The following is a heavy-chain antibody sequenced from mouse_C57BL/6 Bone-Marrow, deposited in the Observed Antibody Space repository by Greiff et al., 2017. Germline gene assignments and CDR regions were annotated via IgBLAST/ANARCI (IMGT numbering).Heavy chain of an antibody. CDR1: GYTFTSYG. J-gene: IGHJ1*03. D-gene: IGHD2-3*01. CDR2: IYPRSGNT. Sequence: VQLQQSGAELARPGASVKLSCKASGYTFTSYGISWVKQRTGQGLEWIGEIYPRSGNTYYNEKFKGKATLTADKSSSTAYMELRSLTSEDSAVLVCARPGYYVGWYFDVWGTGTTVTVSA. V-gene: IGHV1-81*01. CDR3: ARPGYYVGWYFDV.